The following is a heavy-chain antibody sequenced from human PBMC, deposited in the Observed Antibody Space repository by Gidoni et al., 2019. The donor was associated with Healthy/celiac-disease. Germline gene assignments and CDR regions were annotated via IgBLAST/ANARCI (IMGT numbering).Heavy chain of an antibody. Sequence: EVQLVESGGGLVQPGGSLRLSCAASGFTFSSYEMNWVRQAPGKGLAWVSYISSSGSTIYYADSVKGRFTISRDNAKNSLYLQMNSLRAEDTAVYYCAREGTVTTYYYGMDVWGQGTTVTVSS. CDR2: ISSSGSTI. V-gene: IGHV3-48*03. CDR3: AREGTVTTYYYGMDV. J-gene: IGHJ6*02. CDR1: GFTFSSYE. D-gene: IGHD4-17*01.